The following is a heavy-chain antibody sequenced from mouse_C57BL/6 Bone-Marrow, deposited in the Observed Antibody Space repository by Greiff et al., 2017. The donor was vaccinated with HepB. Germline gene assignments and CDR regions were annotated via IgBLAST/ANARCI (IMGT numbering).Heavy chain of an antibody. Sequence: VQPQESGAELVRPGASVTLSCKASGYTFTDYEMHWVKQTTVHGLEWIGAIDPETGGTAYNQKFKGKAILTADKSSSTAYMELRSLTSEDSAVYYCTRSTMITNYYAMDYWGQGTSVTVSS. J-gene: IGHJ4*01. CDR3: TRSTMITNYYAMDY. V-gene: IGHV1-15*01. CDR2: IDPETGGT. D-gene: IGHD2-4*01. CDR1: GYTFTDYE.